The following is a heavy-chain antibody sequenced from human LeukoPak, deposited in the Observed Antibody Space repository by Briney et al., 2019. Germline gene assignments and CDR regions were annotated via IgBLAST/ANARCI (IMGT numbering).Heavy chain of an antibody. CDR3: ARDSGEMGLDY. J-gene: IGHJ4*02. Sequence: GSLRLSCAASGFSITDYYMDWVRQAPGKGLEWVGRTRNTAYSYTTEYAASVRGRFTISRDDSKNLLSLQMSSLKSEDTAVYYCARDSGEMGLDYWGQGTLVAVSS. D-gene: IGHD3-10*01. V-gene: IGHV3-72*01. CDR2: TRNTAYSYTT. CDR1: GFSITDYY.